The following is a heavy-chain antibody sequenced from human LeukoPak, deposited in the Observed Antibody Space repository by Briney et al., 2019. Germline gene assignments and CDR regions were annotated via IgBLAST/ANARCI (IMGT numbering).Heavy chain of an antibody. CDR1: GFTVSSNY. D-gene: IGHD2-2*01. CDR2: FYSGGST. Sequence: GSLRLSCVVSGFTVSSNYMSWVRQAPGKGLEWVSMFYSGGSTFYADSVKGRFTIARDSSKNTLYLQMNSLRAEDTAVYYSVTYQLLLYGFDYWGQGTLVTVSS. J-gene: IGHJ4*02. V-gene: IGHV3-66*01. CDR3: VTYQLLLYGFDY.